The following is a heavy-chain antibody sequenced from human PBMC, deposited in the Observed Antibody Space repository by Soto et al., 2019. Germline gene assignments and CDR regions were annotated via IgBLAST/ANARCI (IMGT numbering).Heavy chain of an antibody. V-gene: IGHV4-59*01. CDR2: IHYSGTT. CDR1: GVSIRSYY. D-gene: IGHD1-1*01. J-gene: IGHJ6*01. Sequence: SETLSLTCTVSGVSIRSYYWNWIRQPPGKGLEWIGYIHYSGTTDYNPSLKSRATLSVDTSKNQLSLELSSVTAADTAVYYCARDYPQRYLSYGMHVWGLATTVTVSS. CDR3: ARDYPQRYLSYGMHV.